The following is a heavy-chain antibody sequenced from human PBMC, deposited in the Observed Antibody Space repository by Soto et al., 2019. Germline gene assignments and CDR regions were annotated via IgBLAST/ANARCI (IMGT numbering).Heavy chain of an antibody. V-gene: IGHV3-23*01. Sequence: GGSLRLSCAASGFTFSSYAMSWVRQAPGKGLEWVSAISGSGGSTYYADSVKGRFTISRDNSKNTLYLQMNSLRAEDTAVYYCAKDNGILVVITYFDYWGQGTLVTVSS. CDR3: AKDNGILVVITYFDY. J-gene: IGHJ4*02. CDR2: ISGSGGST. CDR1: GFTFSSYA. D-gene: IGHD3-22*01.